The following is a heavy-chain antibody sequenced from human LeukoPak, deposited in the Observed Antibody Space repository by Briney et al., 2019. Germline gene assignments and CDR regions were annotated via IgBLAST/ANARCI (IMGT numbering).Heavy chain of an antibody. CDR3: TTGVVGVAAKFVDY. J-gene: IGHJ4*02. Sequence: GGSLRLSCAASGLTFSNAWMIWVRQSPGKGLEWVGRIKSKTDGWTPDYAAPVKRRFTISRDDSKNTLYLQMNSLKTEDTAVYYCTTGVVGVAAKFVDYWGQGTLVTVSS. CDR1: GLTFSNAW. V-gene: IGHV3-15*01. CDR2: IKSKTDGWTP. D-gene: IGHD2-15*01.